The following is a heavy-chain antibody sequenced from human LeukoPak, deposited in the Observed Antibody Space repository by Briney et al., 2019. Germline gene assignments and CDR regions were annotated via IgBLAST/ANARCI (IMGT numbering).Heavy chain of an antibody. CDR3: ARDMDYDILTGYQGYFDY. CDR2: IRSSSSYI. CDR1: GFTFSSYS. V-gene: IGHV3-21*01. J-gene: IGHJ4*02. D-gene: IGHD3-9*01. Sequence: GGSLRLSCAASGFTFSSYSMNWVRQAPGKGLEWVSSIRSSSSYIYYADSVKGRFTISRDNAKNSLYLQMNSLRAEDTAVYYCARDMDYDILTGYQGYFDYWGQGTLVSVSS.